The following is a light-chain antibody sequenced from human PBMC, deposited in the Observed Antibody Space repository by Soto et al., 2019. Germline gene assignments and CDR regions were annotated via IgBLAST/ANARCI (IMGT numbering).Light chain of an antibody. Sequence: QSALTQPASVSGSPGQSITISCTGTNSDIGGYNYVSWYRHHPDKAPKLMIYGVTNRPSGVSNRFSGSKSGNTASLTISGLQDEDEADYYCSSYTSITIVVFGGGTKVTVL. CDR3: SSYTSITIVV. J-gene: IGLJ2*01. V-gene: IGLV2-14*01. CDR1: NSDIGGYNY. CDR2: GVT.